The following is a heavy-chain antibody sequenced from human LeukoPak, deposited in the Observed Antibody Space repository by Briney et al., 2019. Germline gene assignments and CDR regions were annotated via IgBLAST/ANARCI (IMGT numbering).Heavy chain of an antibody. J-gene: IGHJ3*02. CDR2: IKSKTDGGTT. D-gene: IGHD3-9*01. CDR3: TTDRNDILTGYSHAFDI. CDR1: GFTSSNPW. Sequence: GGSLRLSCAASGFTSSNPWMSWVRQAPGKGLEWVGRIKSKTDGGTTDYAAPVKGRFTISRDDSKNTLYLQMNSLKTEDTAVYYCTTDRNDILTGYSHAFDIWGQGTMVTVSS. V-gene: IGHV3-15*01.